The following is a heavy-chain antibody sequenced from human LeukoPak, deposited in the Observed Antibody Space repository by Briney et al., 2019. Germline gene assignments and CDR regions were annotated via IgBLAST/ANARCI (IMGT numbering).Heavy chain of an antibody. J-gene: IGHJ4*02. V-gene: IGHV3-30*03. CDR3: ALNRGSGWYFHY. CDR2: ISYDGSNK. CDR1: GFTFSSYW. Sequence: GGSLRLSCAASGFTFSSYWMTWFRQAPGKGLEWVAVISYDGSNKYADSVKGRFTISRDNSKNTLYLQMNSLRAEDTAVYYCALNRGSGWYFHYWGQGTLVTVSS. D-gene: IGHD6-19*01.